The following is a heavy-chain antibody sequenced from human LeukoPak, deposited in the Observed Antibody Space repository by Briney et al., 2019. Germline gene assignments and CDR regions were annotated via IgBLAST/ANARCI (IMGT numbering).Heavy chain of an antibody. V-gene: IGHV4-59*08. Sequence: SETLSLTCTVSGGSISGDHWNWIRQPPGKGLEWIGYIYYSGSTNYNPSLKSRVTISIDTSKNQFSLKLTSVTAADTAVYYCARRNDFGIWGQGTMVAVSS. J-gene: IGHJ3*02. CDR2: IYYSGST. CDR3: ARRNDFGI. CDR1: GGSISGDH.